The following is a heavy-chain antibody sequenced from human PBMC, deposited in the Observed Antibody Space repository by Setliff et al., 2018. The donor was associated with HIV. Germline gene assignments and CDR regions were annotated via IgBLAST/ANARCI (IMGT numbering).Heavy chain of an antibody. V-gene: IGHV4-39*07. D-gene: IGHD6-19*01. Sequence: PSETLSLTCTVSRGSISSGTYYWTWIRQPPGKGLEWIGSIYQSGSIYYNPSLQSRVTISVDSSKNQLSLNLFSVTAADTAVYYCARPRRVRSRAWYWFDIWGQGTLVTGSS. CDR1: RGSISSGTYY. J-gene: IGHJ5*02. CDR3: ARPRRVRSRAWYWFDI. CDR2: IYQSGSI.